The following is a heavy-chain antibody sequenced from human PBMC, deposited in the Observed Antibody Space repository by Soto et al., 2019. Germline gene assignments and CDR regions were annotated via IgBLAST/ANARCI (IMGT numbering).Heavy chain of an antibody. CDR2: IDPSDSYT. CDR1: GYTFTNYW. V-gene: IGHV5-10-1*01. J-gene: IGHJ5*02. CDR3: ARDHGSARWFAP. Sequence: PGESLKISCKGSGYTFTNYWIGWVRQMPGKGLEWMGRIDPSDSYTNYSPSFQGHVTISADKSISTAYLQWSSLKASDTAMYYCARDHGSARWFAPWGQGTLVTVSS. D-gene: IGHD3-10*01.